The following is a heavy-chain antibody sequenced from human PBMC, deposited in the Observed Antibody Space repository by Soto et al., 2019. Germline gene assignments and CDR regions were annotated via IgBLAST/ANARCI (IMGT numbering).Heavy chain of an antibody. CDR1: IGSISTYY. CDR3: AGSYGNAWYTY. D-gene: IGHD6-13*01. J-gene: IGHJ4*01. V-gene: IGHV4-59*01. Sequence: TLSLTCPVSIGSISTYYWSWIRQPPGKGLEWMGYTHYSGTTHYNPSLKSRVTTSVDTSKNQFSLRLSSVTAADTAIYYCAGSYGNAWYTYWGQGPLVTVSS. CDR2: THYSGTT.